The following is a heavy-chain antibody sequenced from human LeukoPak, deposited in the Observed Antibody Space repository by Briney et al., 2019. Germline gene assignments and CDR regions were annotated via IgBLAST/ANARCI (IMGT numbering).Heavy chain of an antibody. Sequence: SVKVSCKASGGTFSSYAISWVRQAPGQGLEWMGGIIPIFGTANYAQKFQGRVTITTDESTSTAYMELSSLRSEDTGLYYCATSEDTAAGPYWGQGTLVTVSP. CDR2: IIPIFGTA. D-gene: IGHD6-13*01. J-gene: IGHJ4*02. V-gene: IGHV1-69*05. CDR1: GGTFSSYA. CDR3: ATSEDTAAGPY.